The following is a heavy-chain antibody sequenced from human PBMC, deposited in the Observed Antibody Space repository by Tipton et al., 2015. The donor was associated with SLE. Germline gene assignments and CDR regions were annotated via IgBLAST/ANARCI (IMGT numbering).Heavy chain of an antibody. CDR2: IYYSGST. V-gene: IGHV4-39*01. D-gene: IGHD5-24*01. Sequence: TLSLTCTVSGASIGSAGYYWGWIRQPPGKGLEWLGSIYYSGSTYYNPSLKSRVTISVDTSMQQFSLRLSSVTAADAAVYYCVTRERDGYNFYYQGVDVWGQGTTVTVPS. CDR3: VTRERDGYNFYYQGVDV. CDR1: GASIGSAGYY. J-gene: IGHJ6*02.